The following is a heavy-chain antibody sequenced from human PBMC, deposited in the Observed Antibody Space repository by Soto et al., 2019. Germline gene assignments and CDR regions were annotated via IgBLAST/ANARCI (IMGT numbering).Heavy chain of an antibody. V-gene: IGHV3-74*01. CDR1: GFTFRNYL. CDR3: ARDGYIGFDY. Sequence: GGSLRLSCAASGFTFRNYLMHWVRQGPGKGLLWVSRIDSDGSDTTYADSVKGRFTISRDNAKNTLFLQMHSLRAEDMGVYYCARDGYIGFDYWGQGTLVTVSS. D-gene: IGHD2-15*01. J-gene: IGHJ4*02. CDR2: IDSDGSDT.